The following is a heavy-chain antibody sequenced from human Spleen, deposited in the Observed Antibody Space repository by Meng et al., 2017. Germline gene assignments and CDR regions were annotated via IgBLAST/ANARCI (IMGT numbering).Heavy chain of an antibody. CDR3: ARGTPGRSYSDY. V-gene: IGHV1-18*01. CDR1: DYTFTGYG. J-gene: IGHJ4*02. D-gene: IGHD3-10*01. CDR2: LGAHDGDT. Sequence: QVQPVTAEPEVKTPGASVKASCKASDYTFTGYGVSWVRQAPGQGLEWMAWLGAHDGDTSHAPKFQGRVTVSADRPTATAYMELRSLRSDDTGVYYCARGTPGRSYSDYWGQGTLVTVSS.